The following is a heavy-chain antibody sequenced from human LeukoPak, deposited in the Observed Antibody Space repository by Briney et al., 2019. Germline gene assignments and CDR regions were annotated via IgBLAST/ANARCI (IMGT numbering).Heavy chain of an antibody. V-gene: IGHV3-9*01. D-gene: IGHD4-17*01. J-gene: IGHJ3*02. CDR2: ISWNSGSI. Sequence: GRSLRLSCAASGFTFDDYAMHWVRQAPGKGLEWVSGISWNSGSIGYADSVKGRFTISRDNAKNSLYLQMNSLRAEDTALYYCAKDKWPTGDSNAFDICGQGTMVTVSS. CDR3: AKDKWPTGDSNAFDI. CDR1: GFTFDDYA.